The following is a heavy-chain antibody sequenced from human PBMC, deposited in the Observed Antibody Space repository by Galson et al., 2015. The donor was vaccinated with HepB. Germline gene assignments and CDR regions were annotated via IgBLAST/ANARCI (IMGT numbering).Heavy chain of an antibody. V-gene: IGHV1-69*13. J-gene: IGHJ3*02. D-gene: IGHD5-18*01. CDR3: ARTADTAMVDWAFDI. Sequence: SVKVSCKASGGTFSSYAISWVRQAPGQGPEWMGGIIPIFGTANYAQKFQGRVTITADESTSTAYMELSSLRSEDTAVYYCARTADTAMVDWAFDIWGQGTMVTVSS. CDR2: IIPIFGTA. CDR1: GGTFSSYA.